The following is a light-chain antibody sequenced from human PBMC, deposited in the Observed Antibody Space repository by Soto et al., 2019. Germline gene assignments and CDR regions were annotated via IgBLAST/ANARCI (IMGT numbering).Light chain of an antibody. J-gene: IGKJ1*01. CDR3: QQRSNWLWT. Sequence: EIVVTQSPATRYLSPGERATLSCRASQSVSSYVAWHQQKPGQAPRLLLYDASNRATGIPARFSGSGSGTDFTLTISSLEPEDFAVYYCQQRSNWLWTFGQGTKVDIK. CDR2: DAS. CDR1: QSVSSY. V-gene: IGKV3-11*01.